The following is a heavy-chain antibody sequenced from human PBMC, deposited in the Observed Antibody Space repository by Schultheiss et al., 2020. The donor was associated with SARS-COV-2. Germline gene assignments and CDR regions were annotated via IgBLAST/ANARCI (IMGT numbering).Heavy chain of an antibody. J-gene: IGHJ4*02. D-gene: IGHD3-16*01. CDR2: LSGSGVGT. V-gene: IGHV3-23*01. Sequence: GGSLRLSCAASGFTFDDYAMHWVRQAPGKGLEWVSALSGSGVGTYYTDSVKGRFTISRDNSKNTLYLQMNSLRGEDTAVYYCAGARYWGQGTLVTVSS. CDR3: AGARY. CDR1: GFTFDDYA.